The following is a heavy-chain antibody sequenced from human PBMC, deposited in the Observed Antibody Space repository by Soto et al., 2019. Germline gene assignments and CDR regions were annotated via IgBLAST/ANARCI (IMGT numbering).Heavy chain of an antibody. V-gene: IGHV1-8*01. CDR3: ARSAGVLRFLEWLFSAFDI. J-gene: IGHJ3*02. CDR2: MNPNSGNT. Sequence: ASVKVSCKASGYTFTSYDINWVRQATGQGLEWMGWMNPNSGNTGYAQKFQGRVTMTRNTSISTAYMELSSLRSEDTAVYYCARSAGVLRFLEWLFSAFDIWGQGTMVTVSS. CDR1: GYTFTSYD. D-gene: IGHD3-3*01.